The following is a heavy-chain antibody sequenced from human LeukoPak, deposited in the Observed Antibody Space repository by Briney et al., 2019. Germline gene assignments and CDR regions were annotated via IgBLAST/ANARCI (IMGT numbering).Heavy chain of an antibody. D-gene: IGHD2-2*01. CDR3: ASPGKYQLLGWFDP. Sequence: SVKVSCKASGGTFSSYAISWVRQAPGQGLEWMGGIIPIFGTANYAQKFQGRVTITADESTSTAYMELSSLGSEDTAVYYCASPGKYQLLGWFDPWGQGTLVTVSS. V-gene: IGHV1-69*01. J-gene: IGHJ5*02. CDR2: IIPIFGTA. CDR1: GGTFSSYA.